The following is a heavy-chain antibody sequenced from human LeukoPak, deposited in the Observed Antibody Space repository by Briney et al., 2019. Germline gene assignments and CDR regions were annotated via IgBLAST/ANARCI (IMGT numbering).Heavy chain of an antibody. CDR1: GGSISSYY. V-gene: IGHV4-59*01. Sequence: PSETLSLTCTVSGGSISSYYWSWIRQPPGKGLEWIGYIYYSGNTNYNPSLKSRVTISVDTSKNQLSLKLTSVTAADTAVYYCAREPYYYGPGSFYGMDVWGQGTTVTVSS. CDR3: AREPYYYGPGSFYGMDV. D-gene: IGHD3-10*01. CDR2: IYYSGNT. J-gene: IGHJ6*02.